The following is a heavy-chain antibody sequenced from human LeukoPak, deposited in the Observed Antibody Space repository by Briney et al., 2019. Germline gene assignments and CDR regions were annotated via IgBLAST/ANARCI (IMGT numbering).Heavy chain of an antibody. J-gene: IGHJ4*02. D-gene: IGHD2-15*01. V-gene: IGHV3-21*01. CDR1: GFTFSSYS. Sequence: PGGSLRLSCAASGFTFSSYSMNWVRQAPGKGLEWVSSISSSSSYIYYADSVKGRFTISRDNAKNSPYLQMNSLRAEDTAVYYCARVYCSGGSCYEGALDYWGQGTLVTVSS. CDR3: ARVYCSGGSCYEGALDY. CDR2: ISSSSSYI.